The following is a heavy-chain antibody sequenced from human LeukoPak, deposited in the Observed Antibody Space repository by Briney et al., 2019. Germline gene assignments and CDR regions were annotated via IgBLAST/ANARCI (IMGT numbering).Heavy chain of an antibody. J-gene: IGHJ5*02. Sequence: GASVKVSCKASGYTFTGYYMHWVRQAPGQGLERMGWINPNSGGTNYAQKFQGRVTITRDTSISTAYMELSRLRSDDTAVYYCARVGNRMVRGVIHNWFDPWGQGTLVTVSS. CDR3: ARVGNRMVRGVIHNWFDP. V-gene: IGHV1-2*02. D-gene: IGHD3-10*01. CDR2: INPNSGGT. CDR1: GYTFTGYY.